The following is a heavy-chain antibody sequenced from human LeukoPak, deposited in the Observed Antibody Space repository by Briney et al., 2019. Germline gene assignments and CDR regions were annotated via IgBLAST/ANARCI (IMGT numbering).Heavy chain of an antibody. J-gene: IGHJ6*02. Sequence: SETLSLTCAVFGGSFRGYYWSWIRQSPGKGLEWVGEINHSGGTKYNPSLTTRVSISKDMSKNQFSLNLSPVPAADTAIYYCTRGYTGMDVWGQGTTVSVS. CDR3: TRGYTGMDV. CDR1: GGSFRGYY. CDR2: INHSGGT. D-gene: IGHD2-2*02. V-gene: IGHV4-34*01.